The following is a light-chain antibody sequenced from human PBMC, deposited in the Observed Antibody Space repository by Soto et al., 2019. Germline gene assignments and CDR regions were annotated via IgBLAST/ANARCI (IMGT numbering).Light chain of an antibody. Sequence: NVLTQSPGTLSLSPGERATLSCRASQSVSSSYLAWSQQKPGQAPRLLIYSASSRATGIPDRFSGSGSGTDFTLTISRLEPEDFAVYYCQQFAGSPPWTFGQGTKVEIK. CDR3: QQFAGSPPWT. J-gene: IGKJ1*01. CDR2: SAS. V-gene: IGKV3-20*01. CDR1: QSVSSSY.